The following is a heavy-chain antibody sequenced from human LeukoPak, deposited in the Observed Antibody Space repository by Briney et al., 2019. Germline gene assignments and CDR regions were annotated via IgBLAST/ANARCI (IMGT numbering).Heavy chain of an antibody. CDR1: GFTFSSYW. V-gene: IGHV3-7*01. Sequence: GGSLRLSCAASGFTFSSYWMSWVRQAPGKGLEWVANIKQDGSEKYYVDSVKGRFTISRDNAKNSLYLQMNSLRAEDTAVYYCARGHCSSTSCYYMDVWGKGTTVTVSS. CDR3: ARGHCSSTSCYYMDV. D-gene: IGHD2-2*01. CDR2: IKQDGSEK. J-gene: IGHJ6*03.